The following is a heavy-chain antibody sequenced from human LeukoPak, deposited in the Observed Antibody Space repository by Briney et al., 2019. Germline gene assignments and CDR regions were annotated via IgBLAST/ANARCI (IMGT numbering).Heavy chain of an antibody. D-gene: IGHD3-3*01. CDR3: ARAYYDFWSGYLRQPNYFDY. V-gene: IGHV4-39*07. CDR1: GGSISSSSYY. Sequence: SETLSLTCTVSGGSISSSSYYWGWIRQPPGKGLEWIGSIYYSGSTYYNPSLKSRVTISVDTSKNQFSLKLSSVTAADTAVYYCARAYYDFWSGYLRQPNYFDYWGQGTLVTVSS. J-gene: IGHJ4*02. CDR2: IYYSGST.